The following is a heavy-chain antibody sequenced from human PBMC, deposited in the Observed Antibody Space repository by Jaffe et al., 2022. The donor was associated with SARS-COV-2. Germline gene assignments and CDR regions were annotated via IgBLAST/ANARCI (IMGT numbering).Heavy chain of an antibody. D-gene: IGHD2-8*02. J-gene: IGHJ6*03. Sequence: EVKLVESGGGLVQPGGSLRLSCAASGFTFDRFDMSWVRQAPGKGLEWVATINANGDVTKYADSVKGRFTVSRDNAKNTLYLQVNSLRAEDTAVYYCAKDQGYCTGSYCSGAHYMDDWGKGTMVTVSS. CDR2: INANGDVT. V-gene: IGHV3-23*04. CDR1: GFTFDRFD. CDR3: AKDQGYCTGSYCSGAHYMDD.